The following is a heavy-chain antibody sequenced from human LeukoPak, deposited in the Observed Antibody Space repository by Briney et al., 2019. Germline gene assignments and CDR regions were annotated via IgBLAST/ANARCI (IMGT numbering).Heavy chain of an antibody. V-gene: IGHV3-9*01. CDR2: ISWNSISI. Sequence: GGSLRLSCAASGFTFDDYAMHWVRQAPGRGLEWVSGISWNSISIGYADSVKGRFTIFRDNAKNSLYLQLNSLRAEDTALYYCAKVGGTSYYYGLDVWGQGTTVTVSS. J-gene: IGHJ6*02. CDR3: AKVGGTSYYYGLDV. D-gene: IGHD1-7*01. CDR1: GFTFDDYA.